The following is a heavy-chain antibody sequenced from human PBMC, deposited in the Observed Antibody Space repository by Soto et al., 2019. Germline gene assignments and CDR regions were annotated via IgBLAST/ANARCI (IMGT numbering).Heavy chain of an antibody. CDR3: AKDNSFSCSGTTCYAFYFDY. CDR2: ISGSGGRT. J-gene: IGHJ4*02. V-gene: IGHV3-23*01. D-gene: IGHD2-2*01. CDR1: GFTFSSYA. Sequence: EVQLLESGGGFVPPGGSLRLSCAVSGFTFSSYAMSWVRQAPGKGLEWISYISGSGGRTYYADSVKGRFTISRDNSKNTVYLQMNSLRVEDTAVYYCAKDNSFSCSGTTCYAFYFDYWGQGTLVTVSS.